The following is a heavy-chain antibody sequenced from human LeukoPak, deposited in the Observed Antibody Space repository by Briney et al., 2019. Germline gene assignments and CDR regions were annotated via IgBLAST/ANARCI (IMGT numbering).Heavy chain of an antibody. CDR3: ARGDIVVVVAAIIDY. CDR2: ISGSDGST. Sequence: GGSLRLSCAASGFSFSSYAMSWVRQAPGKGLEWVSGISGSDGSTYYADSVKGRFTISRDNSKNTLYLQMNSLRAEDTAVYYCARGDIVVVVAAIIDYWGQGTLVTVSS. D-gene: IGHD2-15*01. J-gene: IGHJ4*02. V-gene: IGHV3-23*01. CDR1: GFSFSSYA.